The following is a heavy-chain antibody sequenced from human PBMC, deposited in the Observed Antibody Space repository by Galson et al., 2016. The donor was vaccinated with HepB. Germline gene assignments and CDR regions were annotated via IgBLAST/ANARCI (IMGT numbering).Heavy chain of an antibody. CDR1: GFNFNTYD. J-gene: IGHJ4*02. D-gene: IGHD5-24*01. CDR2: ISRTSSYI. V-gene: IGHV3-21*01. CDR3: ARDMAGYNWIDF. Sequence: SLRLSCAASGFNFNTYDMNWVRQAPGKGLEWVSYISRTSSYIYYADSLRGRFTISRDNAKNSLFLQLNSLRAADTAIYYCARDMAGYNWIDFWGLGTLVTVSS.